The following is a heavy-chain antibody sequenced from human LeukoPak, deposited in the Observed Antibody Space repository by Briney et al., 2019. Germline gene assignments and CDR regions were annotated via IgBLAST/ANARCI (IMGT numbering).Heavy chain of an antibody. J-gene: IGHJ3*02. V-gene: IGHV3-72*01. CDR1: GFTFSDHY. Sequence: GGSLRLSCAASGFTFSDHYMDWVRQAPGKGLEWVGRTRNKANSYTTEYAASVKGRFTISRDDSKNSLYLQMNSLKAEDTAVYYCARLSRCSSTTCRNAFDIWGQGTTVTVSS. D-gene: IGHD2-2*01. CDR2: TRNKANSYTT. CDR3: ARLSRCSSTTCRNAFDI.